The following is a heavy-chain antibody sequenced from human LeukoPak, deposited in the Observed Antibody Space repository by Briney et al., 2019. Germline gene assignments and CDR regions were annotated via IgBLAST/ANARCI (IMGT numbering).Heavy chain of an antibody. CDR3: ARVLFTEEDAFDI. CDR2: IYHSGST. Sequence: SETLSLTCTVSGYSISSGYHWGWIRQPPGKGLEWIGSIYHSGSTYYNPSLKSRVTISVDTSKNQFSLNLTSVTAADTAVYYCARVLFTEEDAFDIWGQGTMVTVSS. J-gene: IGHJ3*02. CDR1: GYSISSGYH. V-gene: IGHV4-38-2*02.